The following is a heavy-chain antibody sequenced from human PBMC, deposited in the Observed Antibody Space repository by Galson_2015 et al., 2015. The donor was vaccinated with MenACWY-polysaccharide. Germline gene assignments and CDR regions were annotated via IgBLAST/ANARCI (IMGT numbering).Heavy chain of an antibody. CDR2: MNPNSANT. CDR1: EYTFTSYD. CDR3: ARGGAARRGWYFDL. Sequence: SVKVSCKASEYTFTSYDINWVRQAPGQGLEWMGWMNPNSANTGYGKKFQGRVTMTRNTSMCTAYMELSSLRFEDTAVYYCARGGAARRGWYFDLWGRGTLVTVSS. V-gene: IGHV1-8*01. J-gene: IGHJ2*01. D-gene: IGHD6-6*01.